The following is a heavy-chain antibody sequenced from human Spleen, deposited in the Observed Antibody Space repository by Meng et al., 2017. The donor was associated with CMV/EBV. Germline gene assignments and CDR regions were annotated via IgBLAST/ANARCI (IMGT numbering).Heavy chain of an antibody. CDR2: ISSSSSYI. J-gene: IGHJ4*02. CDR1: GFIFNTYN. D-gene: IGHD2-2*01. CDR3: AKDREYIVVVPAALDY. V-gene: IGHV3-21*01. Sequence: GESLKISCAASGFIFNTYNMMWVRQPPGKGLEWVSSISSSSSYIYYADSVKGRFTISRDNAKNSLYLQMNSLRAEDTAVYYCAKDREYIVVVPAALDYWGQGTLVTVSS.